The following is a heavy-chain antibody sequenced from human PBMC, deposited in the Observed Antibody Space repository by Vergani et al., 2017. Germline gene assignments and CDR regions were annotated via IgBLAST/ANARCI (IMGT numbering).Heavy chain of an antibody. V-gene: IGHV4-39*01. D-gene: IGHD3-3*01. CDR1: GGSISSSSYY. CDR2: IYYSGST. CDR3: AGSGNKIDAFDI. Sequence: QLQLQESGPGLVKPSETLSLTCTVSGGSISSSSYYWGWIRQPPGKGLEWIGSIYYSGSTYYNPSLKRRVTISVDTSKNQFSLKLSSVTAADTAVYYCAGSGNKIDAFDIWGQGTMVTVSS. J-gene: IGHJ3*02.